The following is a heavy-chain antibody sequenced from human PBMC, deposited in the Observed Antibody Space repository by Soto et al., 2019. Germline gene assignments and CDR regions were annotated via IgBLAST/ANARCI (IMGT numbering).Heavy chain of an antibody. D-gene: IGHD6-6*01. CDR2: IIPIFGTA. CDR1: GGTFSSYA. J-gene: IGHJ6*02. V-gene: IGHV1-69*13. CDR3: AIGAARPPPYGMDV. Sequence: SVKVSCKASGGTFSSYAISWVRQAPGQGLEWMGGIIPIFGTANYAQKFQGRVTITADESTSTAYMELSSLRSEDTAVYYCAIGAARPPPYGMDVWGQGTTVTVSS.